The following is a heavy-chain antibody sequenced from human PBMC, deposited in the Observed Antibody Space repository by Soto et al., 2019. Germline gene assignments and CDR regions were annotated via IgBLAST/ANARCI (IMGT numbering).Heavy chain of an antibody. V-gene: IGHV3-23*01. CDR1: GFTFSSYA. D-gene: IGHD2-15*01. CDR2: INNSGGST. CDR3: AKKGICSDMSCFRFWGILDN. Sequence: EVQLLESGGGLAQPGGSLRLSCVASGFTFSSYAMSWVRQAPGKGLEWVSAINNSGGSTYYADSVKGRFTISRDNSKRAVELQMISLRDEDTAVYYCAKKGICSDMSCFRFWGILDNWGQGAQV. J-gene: IGHJ4*02.